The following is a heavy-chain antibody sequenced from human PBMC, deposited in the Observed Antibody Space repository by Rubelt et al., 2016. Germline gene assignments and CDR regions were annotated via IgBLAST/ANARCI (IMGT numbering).Heavy chain of an antibody. V-gene: IGHV4-59*12. J-gene: IGHJ4*02. CDR2: ISDTGEFT. Sequence: QVQLQESGPGLVRPWGTLSLTCTVSGGSTKSYYWSWVRQPPGKGLEWIGYISDTGEFTNYHPALFSRVPVSIDTSKNQFSLRLNSVTAADTAVYFCARGGTTVTDYYFDYWGQGTPVTVSS. D-gene: IGHD4-17*01. CDR1: GGSTKSYY. CDR3: ARGGTTVTDYYFDY.